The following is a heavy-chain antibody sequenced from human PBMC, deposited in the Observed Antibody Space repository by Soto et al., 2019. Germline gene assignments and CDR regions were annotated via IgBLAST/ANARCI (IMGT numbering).Heavy chain of an antibody. CDR1: GYTFTSYG. CDR2: IRPYNGNT. V-gene: IGHV1-18*01. Sequence: QVQLVQSGAEMKKPGASVKVSCKASGYTFTSYGISWVRQAPGQGLEWMGWIRPYNGNTNYAQKLQGRVTMTTDTSGSTADTEPRRLNCDGTAVNDCARGAPPALHWGQGTRVTVSS. J-gene: IGHJ4*02. CDR3: ARGAPPALH. D-gene: IGHD1-26*01.